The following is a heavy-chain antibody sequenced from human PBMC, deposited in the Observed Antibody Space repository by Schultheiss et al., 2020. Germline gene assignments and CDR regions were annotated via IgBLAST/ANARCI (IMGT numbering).Heavy chain of an antibody. CDR3: ARSPFRREPLD. J-gene: IGHJ4*02. CDR1: GGTFSSYT. D-gene: IGHD1-26*01. Sequence: SVKVSCKASGGTFSSYTISWVRQAPGQGLEWMGRIIPILGTANYAQKFQGRVTITADESTSTAYMELSSLRSEDTAVYYCARSPFRREPLDWGQGTLVTVSS. V-gene: IGHV1-69*08. CDR2: IIPILGTA.